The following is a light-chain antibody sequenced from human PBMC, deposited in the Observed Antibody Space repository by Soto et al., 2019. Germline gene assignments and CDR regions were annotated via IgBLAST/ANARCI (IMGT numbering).Light chain of an antibody. CDR3: QQYSSWPFT. CDR2: GAS. V-gene: IGKV3-15*01. CDR1: QSVSSN. Sequence: GRTPYTATLFVSPGERAGLSCRASQSVSSNLAWYQQKPGQAPRLLIYGASTRATGIPARFSGSGSGTEFTLTISSLQSEDFAVYYCQQYSSWPFTFGPVT. J-gene: IGKJ3*01.